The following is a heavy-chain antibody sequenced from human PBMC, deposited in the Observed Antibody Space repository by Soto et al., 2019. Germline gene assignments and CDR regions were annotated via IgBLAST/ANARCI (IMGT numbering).Heavy chain of an antibody. V-gene: IGHV1-69*02. J-gene: IGHJ4*02. CDR1: GGTFSSYT. CDR3: ARGPRSPMVPAAMLDY. CDR2: IIPILGIA. Sequence: QVQLVQSGAEVKKPGSSVKVSCKASGGTFSSYTISWVRQAPGQGLEWMGRIIPILGIANYAQKFQGRVTITADKSTSTAYMELSSLRSEDTAVYYCARGPRSPMVPAAMLDYWGQGALVTVSS. D-gene: IGHD2-2*01.